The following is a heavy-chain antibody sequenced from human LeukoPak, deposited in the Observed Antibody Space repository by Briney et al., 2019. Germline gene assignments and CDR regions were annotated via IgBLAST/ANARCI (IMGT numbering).Heavy chain of an antibody. J-gene: IGHJ3*02. CDR3: ARVPVTPWSGRHAFDI. CDR1: GGSISSGDYY. D-gene: IGHD3-10*01. Sequence: SQTLSLTCTVSGGSISSGDYYWRWIRQPPGKGLQWTGYIYYSGSTYYNPSLKSRVTISVDTSKNQFSLKLSSVTAADTAVSFYARVPVTPWSGRHAFDIWGQGTMVTVSS. V-gene: IGHV4-30-4*08. CDR2: IYYSGST.